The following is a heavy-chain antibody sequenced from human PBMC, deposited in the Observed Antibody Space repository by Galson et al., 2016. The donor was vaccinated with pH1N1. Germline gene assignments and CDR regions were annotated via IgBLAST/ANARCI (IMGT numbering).Heavy chain of an antibody. CDR1: GYTVTTYG. J-gene: IGHJ3*02. V-gene: IGHV1-18*01. D-gene: IGHD3-22*01. CDR2: ISAYNGNA. Sequence: SVKVSCKASGYTVTTYGVSWVRQAPGQGLEWMGGISAYNGNAYYAQKIQGRFRMTRDTSTGTAYMELTSLRSDDTALYYCAREGNYYNSSYLGAGFDIWGQGTMVVVSS. CDR3: AREGNYYNSSYLGAGFDI.